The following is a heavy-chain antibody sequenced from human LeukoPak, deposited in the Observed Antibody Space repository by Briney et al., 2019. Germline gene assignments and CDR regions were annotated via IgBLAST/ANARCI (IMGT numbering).Heavy chain of an antibody. Sequence: GESLKIFCKGSGYSFTSYWIGWVLQMPGKGLEWMGIIYPGDSDTRYSPSFQGQVTISADKSISTAYLQWSSLKASDTAMYYCARFGYCSSTSCYPTMDVWGKGTTVTVSS. CDR2: IYPGDSDT. CDR3: ARFGYCSSTSCYPTMDV. V-gene: IGHV5-51*01. CDR1: GYSFTSYW. J-gene: IGHJ6*04. D-gene: IGHD2-2*03.